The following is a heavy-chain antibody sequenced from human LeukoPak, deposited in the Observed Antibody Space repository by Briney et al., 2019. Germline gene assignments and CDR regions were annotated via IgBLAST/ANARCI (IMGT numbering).Heavy chain of an antibody. CDR3: ARGRPHGNDY. J-gene: IGHJ4*02. CDR2: IASGGSST. Sequence: PGGSLRLSCAASGFTFSSYWMNWVRQAPGKGLVWVSRIASGGSSTTYADSVKGRFSISRDNAKNTLYLRMNSLRVGDTAVYYCARGRPHGNDYWGQGTLVTVSS. D-gene: IGHD4-23*01. CDR1: GFTFSSYW. V-gene: IGHV3-74*01.